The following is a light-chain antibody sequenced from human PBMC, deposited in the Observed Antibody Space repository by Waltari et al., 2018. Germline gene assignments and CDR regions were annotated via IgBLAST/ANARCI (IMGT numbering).Light chain of an antibody. CDR2: DVS. V-gene: IGKV3-11*01. Sequence: EIVLTQSPATLSLSPGERATLPCRASQSVSSYLAWDQQKPGQAPRLLIYDVSNRATGIPARFSGSGSGTDFTLTISSLEPEDFAVYYCQQRSNWPITFGQGTRLEIK. CDR3: QQRSNWPIT. J-gene: IGKJ5*01. CDR1: QSVSSY.